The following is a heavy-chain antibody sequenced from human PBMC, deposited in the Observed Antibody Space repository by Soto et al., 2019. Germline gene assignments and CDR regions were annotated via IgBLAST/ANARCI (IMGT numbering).Heavy chain of an antibody. CDR3: ARDGYSYGWFDY. J-gene: IGHJ4*02. CDR2: IYYSGST. Sequence: PSETLSLTCTVSGGSISSGDYYWSWIRQPPGKGLEWIGYIYYSGSTYYNPSLKSRDTISVDTSKNQFSLKLSSVTAADTAVYYCARDGYSYGWFDYWGQGTLVTVSS. V-gene: IGHV4-30-4*01. D-gene: IGHD5-18*01. CDR1: GGSISSGDYY.